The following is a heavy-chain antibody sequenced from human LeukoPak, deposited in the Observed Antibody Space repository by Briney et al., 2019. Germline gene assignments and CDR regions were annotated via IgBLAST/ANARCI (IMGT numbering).Heavy chain of an antibody. D-gene: IGHD5-18*01. Sequence: PSETLSLTCAVYGGSFSGFYWSWIRQPPGKGLEWIGEINHSGSTNYNPSLKSRVTISVDTSKNQFSLKLSSVTAADTAVYYCARGGHTAMLQFDYWGQGTLVTVSS. CDR2: INHSGST. J-gene: IGHJ4*02. V-gene: IGHV4-34*01. CDR3: ARGGHTAMLQFDY. CDR1: GGSFSGFY.